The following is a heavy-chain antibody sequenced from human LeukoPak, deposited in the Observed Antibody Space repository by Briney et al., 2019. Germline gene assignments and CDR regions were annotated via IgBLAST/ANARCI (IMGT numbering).Heavy chain of an antibody. V-gene: IGHV3-23*01. Sequence: GGSLRLSCAASGFTFNMYAMSWVRLAPGKGLQWVASMCGSAGCTYYADSVKGRFTISRDNSKNTLYLQMNSLRAEGTAIYYCARDRPNYHESNGHYYQRDGDHWGQGTLVTVSS. D-gene: IGHD3-22*01. CDR3: ARDRPNYHESNGHYYQRDGDH. CDR2: MCGSAGCT. CDR1: GFTFNMYA. J-gene: IGHJ5*02.